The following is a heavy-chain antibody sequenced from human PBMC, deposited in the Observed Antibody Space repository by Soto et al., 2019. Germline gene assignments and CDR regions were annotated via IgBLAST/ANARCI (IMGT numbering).Heavy chain of an antibody. Sequence: QMQLVQSGPEVKKPGTSVKVSCKASGFTFSSSAVQWVRQARGQRLEWIGWIVVGSGRTTNAQKFQERVTITRDMSTSTAYMEVRSLRSEDTAVYYWASGSGTVLYVPDSWGQGTLVTVSS. J-gene: IGHJ5*01. V-gene: IGHV1-58*01. CDR1: GFTFSSSA. CDR2: IVVGSGRT. CDR3: ASGSGTVLYVPDS. D-gene: IGHD3-10*01.